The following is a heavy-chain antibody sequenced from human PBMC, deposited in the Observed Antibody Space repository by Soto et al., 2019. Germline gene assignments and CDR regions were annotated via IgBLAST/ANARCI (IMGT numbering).Heavy chain of an antibody. CDR1: GCTFSSYA. Sequence: EVQLLESGGGLVQPGGSLRLSCEASGCTFSSYAMSWVRQAPGKGLDWVSAISGTGGTTYYADYVKGRFTLTRDNSRNTLHLQMNSLRAEDTAIYYCAKFFVETGGSSGWPWSFHFWGQGTLVTVSS. D-gene: IGHD6-25*01. CDR2: ISGTGGTT. V-gene: IGHV3-23*01. CDR3: AKFFVETGGSSGWPWSFHF. J-gene: IGHJ4*02.